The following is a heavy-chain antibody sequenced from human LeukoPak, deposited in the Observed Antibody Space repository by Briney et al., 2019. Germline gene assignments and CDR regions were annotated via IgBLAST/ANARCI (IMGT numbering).Heavy chain of an antibody. CDR3: ARTGYYDSSGYYETNDY. J-gene: IGHJ4*01. D-gene: IGHD3-22*01. Sequence: PGGSLRLSCAASGFTFSSYSMNWVRQAPGKGLEWVSSISSSSSYIYYADSVKGRFTISRDNAKNSLYLQMNSLRAEDTAVYYCARTGYYDSSGYYETNDYWGHGTLVTVSS. CDR2: ISSSSSYI. CDR1: GFTFSSYS. V-gene: IGHV3-21*01.